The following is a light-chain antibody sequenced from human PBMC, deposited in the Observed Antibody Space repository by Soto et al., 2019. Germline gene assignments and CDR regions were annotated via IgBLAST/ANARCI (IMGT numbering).Light chain of an antibody. V-gene: IGLV1-44*01. CDR2: SND. Sequence: QSVLTQPPSASGTPGQRVSISCSGSSSNIGRNTVNWYQQLPGTAPKVLIDSNDQRPSGVPDRFSGSKSGTSASLAISGLQSEDEADYYCAAWDDSLNGQGVFGGGTKLTVL. J-gene: IGLJ3*02. CDR3: AAWDDSLNGQGV. CDR1: SSNIGRNT.